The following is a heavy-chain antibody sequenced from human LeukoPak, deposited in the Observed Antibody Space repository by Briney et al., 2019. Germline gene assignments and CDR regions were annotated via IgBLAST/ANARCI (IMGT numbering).Heavy chain of an antibody. CDR1: GGSISSSSYY. Sequence: SETLPLTCTVSGGSISSSSYYWGWIRQPPGKGLEWIGSIYYSGSTYYNPSLKSRVTISVDTSKNQFSLKLSSVTAADTAVYYCARAKAAAGRGGFDPTLFDYWGQGTLVTVSS. CDR3: ARAKAAAGRGGFDPTLFDY. J-gene: IGHJ4*02. CDR2: IYYSGST. D-gene: IGHD6-13*01. V-gene: IGHV4-39*07.